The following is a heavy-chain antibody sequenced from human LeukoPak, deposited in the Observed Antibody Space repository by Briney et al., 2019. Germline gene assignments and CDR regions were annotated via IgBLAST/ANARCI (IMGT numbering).Heavy chain of an antibody. V-gene: IGHV3-23*01. Sequence: GGSLRLSCAASGFTFSNYAMNWVRQAPGKGLEWVSAISGSGGSTYYADSVKGRFTISRDNSKNTLYLQMNSLRAEDTAVYYCAKGTTMVRGVIMDFDYWGQGTLVTVSS. J-gene: IGHJ4*02. CDR2: ISGSGGST. CDR1: GFTFSNYA. CDR3: AKGTTMVRGVIMDFDY. D-gene: IGHD3-10*01.